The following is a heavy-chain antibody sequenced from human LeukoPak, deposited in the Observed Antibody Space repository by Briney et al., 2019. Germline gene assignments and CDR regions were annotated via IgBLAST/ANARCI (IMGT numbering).Heavy chain of an antibody. D-gene: IGHD6-13*01. CDR1: GYTFTSYY. J-gene: IGHJ4*02. V-gene: IGHV1-46*01. CDR2: INPSGGST. Sequence: GASVEVSCKASGYTFTSYYMHWVRQAPGQGLEWMGIINPSGGSTSYTQKFQGRVTMTRDTSTSTVYMELSSLRSEDTAVYYCARVQGIAAAGRAWLVEFSYWGQGTLVTVSS. CDR3: ARVQGIAAAGRAWLVEFSY.